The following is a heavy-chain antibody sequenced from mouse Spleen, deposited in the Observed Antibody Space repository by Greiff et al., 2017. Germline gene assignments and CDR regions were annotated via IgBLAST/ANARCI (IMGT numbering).Heavy chain of an antibody. Sequence: DVQLQESGPGLVKPSQSLSLTCTVTGYSITSDYAWNWLRQFPGNKLEWTGYISYSGTTSYNPSLKSRIPITRDTSKNHFFLQLNSVTTEDTAANYCAPLAGGYFDVWGAGTTVTVSS. CDR2: ISYSGTT. D-gene: IGHD1-1*01. J-gene: IGHJ1*01. CDR1: GYSITSDYA. V-gene: IGHV3-2*02. CDR3: APLAGGYFDV.